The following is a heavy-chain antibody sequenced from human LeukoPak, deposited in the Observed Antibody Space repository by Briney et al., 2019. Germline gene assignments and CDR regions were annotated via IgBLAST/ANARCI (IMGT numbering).Heavy chain of an antibody. CDR3: ASRGR. Sequence: TSSETLSLTCTVSGGSISSRGYYWGWIRQPPGKGLEWIGTITYSGSTYFSPSVKSRVTMSMDTSKNQFSLKLTSVTAADTAVYYCASRGRWGQGTLVTVSS. J-gene: IGHJ4*02. D-gene: IGHD1-26*01. V-gene: IGHV4-39*01. CDR1: GGSISSRGYY. CDR2: ITYSGST.